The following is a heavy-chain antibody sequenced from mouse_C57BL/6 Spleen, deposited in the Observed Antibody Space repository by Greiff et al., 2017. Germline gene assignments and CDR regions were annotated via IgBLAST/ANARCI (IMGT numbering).Heavy chain of an antibody. J-gene: IGHJ2*01. CDR1: GFTFSNYW. V-gene: IGHV6-3*01. Sequence: EVMLVESGGGLVQPGGSMKLSCVASGFTFSNYWMNWVRQSPEKGLEWVAQIRLKSDNYATHYAESVKGRFTISRDDSKSSVYLQMNNLRAEDTGIYYCTDYDGYRGLFDYWGQGTTLTVAS. D-gene: IGHD2-3*01. CDR2: IRLKSDNYAT. CDR3: TDYDGYRGLFDY.